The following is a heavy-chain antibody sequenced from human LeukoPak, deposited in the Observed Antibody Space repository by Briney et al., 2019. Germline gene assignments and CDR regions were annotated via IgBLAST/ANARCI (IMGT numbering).Heavy chain of an antibody. D-gene: IGHD3-10*01. V-gene: IGHV4-4*08. J-gene: IGHJ4*02. Sequence: TSSETLSLTCTVSGGPISSYYWSWIRQPPGKGLEWIGRIYTSGTTNYNPSLKSRVTISVDTSKNQFSLKLSSVTAADTAVYYCARTRYYYNSRSYGAPYYFDYWGQGTLVTVSS. CDR1: GGPISSYY. CDR3: ARTRYYYNSRSYGAPYYFDY. CDR2: IYTSGTT.